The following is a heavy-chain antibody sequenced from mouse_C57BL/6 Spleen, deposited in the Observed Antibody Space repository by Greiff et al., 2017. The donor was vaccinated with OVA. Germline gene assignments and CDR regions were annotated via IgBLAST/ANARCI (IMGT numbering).Heavy chain of an antibody. J-gene: IGHJ2*01. Sequence: VQLQQSGPELVKPGASVKISCKASGYTFTDYYMNWVKQSHGKSLEWIGDINPNNGGTSYNQKFKGKATLTVDKSSSTAYMELRSLTSEDSAVYYCARRPPHYYGSSYFDYWGQGTTLTVSS. D-gene: IGHD1-1*01. CDR2: INPNNGGT. V-gene: IGHV1-26*01. CDR1: GYTFTDYY. CDR3: ARRPPHYYGSSYFDY.